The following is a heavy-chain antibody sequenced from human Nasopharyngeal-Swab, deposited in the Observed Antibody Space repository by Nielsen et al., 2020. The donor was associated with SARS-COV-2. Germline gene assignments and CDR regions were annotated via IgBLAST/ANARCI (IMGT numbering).Heavy chain of an antibody. Sequence: GESLKISCKGSGYSFTSYWIGWVRQMPGKGLEWMGIIYPGDSDTRYSPSFQGQVTISADKSISTAYLQRSSLKASDTAMYYCARQMDYYGSGSPPGYWGQGTLVTVSS. CDR3: ARQMDYYGSGSPPGY. J-gene: IGHJ4*02. D-gene: IGHD3-10*01. CDR1: GYSFTSYW. CDR2: IYPGDSDT. V-gene: IGHV5-51*01.